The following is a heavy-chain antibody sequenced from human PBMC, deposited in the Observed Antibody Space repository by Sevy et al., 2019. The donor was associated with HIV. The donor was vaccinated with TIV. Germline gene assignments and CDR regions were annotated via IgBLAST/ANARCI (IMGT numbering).Heavy chain of an antibody. D-gene: IGHD3-22*01. CDR2: ISSSNSYI. CDR1: GFTFSSYS. J-gene: IGHJ4*02. Sequence: GGSLRLSCAASGFTFSSYSMNWVRQAPGKGLEWVSSISSSNSYIYYADSVKGRFTISRENAKNSRDLQMNSLRAEDTAVYYLARQYYYYRSGYYLGGFDYWGQGTLVTVSS. V-gene: IGHV3-21*01. CDR3: ARQYYYYRSGYYLGGFDY.